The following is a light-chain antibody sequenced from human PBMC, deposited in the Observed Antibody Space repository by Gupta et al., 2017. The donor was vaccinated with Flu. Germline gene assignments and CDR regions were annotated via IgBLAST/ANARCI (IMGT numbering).Light chain of an antibody. CDR2: GAS. Sequence: DSQMTQSPSSLPASVGDRVTITCRASQSISSYLHWYQQKPGQAPKLLIYGASSLQRGVPPRFRGSGSGTDFTLTISSLQPEDFATYYCQQCDNTSITFGQGTRL. CDR1: QSISSY. J-gene: IGKJ5*01. CDR3: QQCDNTSIT. V-gene: IGKV1-39*01.